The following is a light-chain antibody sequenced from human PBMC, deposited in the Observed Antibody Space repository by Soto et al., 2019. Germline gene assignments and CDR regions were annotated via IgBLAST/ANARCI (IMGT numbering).Light chain of an antibody. Sequence: IVMTQSPDSLAVSLGERATINCKSSQSVLYSSNNKNYLAWYQQKPGQPPKLLIYWASSRESGVPDRFSGSGSGTDFTLTISSLQAEDVAVYYCQQYYSIPPHTFGQGTKLEIK. CDR3: QQYYSIPPHT. CDR1: QSVLYSSNNKNY. CDR2: WAS. J-gene: IGKJ2*01. V-gene: IGKV4-1*01.